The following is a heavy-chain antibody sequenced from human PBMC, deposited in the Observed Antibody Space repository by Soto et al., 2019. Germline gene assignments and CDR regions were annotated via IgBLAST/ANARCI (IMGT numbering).Heavy chain of an antibody. V-gene: IGHV3-30*18. D-gene: IGHD2-15*01. J-gene: IGHJ4*02. Sequence: QVQLEESGGGVVQPGRSLRLSCAASGFTFSSYGMHWVRQAPGKGLEWVAVISYDGSNKYYADSVKGRFTISRDNSKNTLYLQMNSLRAEDTAVYYCAKDSCSGGSCYRSGLLDYWGQGTLVTVSS. CDR3: AKDSCSGGSCYRSGLLDY. CDR2: ISYDGSNK. CDR1: GFTFSSYG.